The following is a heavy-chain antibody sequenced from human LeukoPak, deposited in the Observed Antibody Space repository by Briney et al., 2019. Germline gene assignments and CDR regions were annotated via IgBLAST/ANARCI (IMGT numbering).Heavy chain of an antibody. Sequence: GGSLRLSCAASGFTFSSYCMSWVRQAPGKGLEWVANIKQDGSEKDYVDSVKGRFTISRDNAKNSLYLQMNSLRAEDTAVYYCARVRTAYYYYYGMDVWAKGPRSPSP. J-gene: IGHJ6*02. CDR2: IKQDGSEK. CDR3: ARVRTAYYYYYGMDV. CDR1: GFTFSSYC. V-gene: IGHV3-7*04. D-gene: IGHD1-14*01.